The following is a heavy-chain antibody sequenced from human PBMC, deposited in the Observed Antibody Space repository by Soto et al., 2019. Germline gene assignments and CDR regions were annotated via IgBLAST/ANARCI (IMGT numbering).Heavy chain of an antibody. Sequence: EVQLLESGGGLVQPGGSLRLACAASGFTFSSYAMSWVRQALGKGLEWVSAISGSGGSAYYADSVKGRFTISRDNSKKALHEQMNSLSAEDTAVYYCAKVVITIYGELIGLDYWGQGNLVTVSS. CDR1: GFTFSSYA. CDR3: AKVVITIYGELIGLDY. V-gene: IGHV3-23*01. CDR2: ISGSGGSA. D-gene: IGHD3-3*01. J-gene: IGHJ4*02.